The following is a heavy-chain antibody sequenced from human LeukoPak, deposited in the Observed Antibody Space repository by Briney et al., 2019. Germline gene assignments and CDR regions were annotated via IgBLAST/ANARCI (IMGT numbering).Heavy chain of an antibody. CDR3: AKDLNDSSGYDYRRAFDI. V-gene: IGHV3-9*01. CDR1: GFTFDDYA. J-gene: IGHJ3*02. D-gene: IGHD3-22*01. Sequence: GRSLRLSRAASGFTFDDYAMHWVRQAPGKGREWVSGISWNSGSTGYADSVKGRFTISRDTSKNSLYLQMNSLSAEDTALYYCAKDLNDSSGYDYRRAFDIWGQGTMVTVSS. CDR2: ISWNSGST.